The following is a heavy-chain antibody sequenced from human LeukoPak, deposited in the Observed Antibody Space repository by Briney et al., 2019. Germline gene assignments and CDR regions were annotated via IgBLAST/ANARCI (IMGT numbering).Heavy chain of an antibody. V-gene: IGHV3-7*01. Sequence: GSLGLSCVASGFSFDSYWMNWVRQAPGRGLEWVANINHDATEKYYVDSVKGRFTISRDNAKKSLYLQMNRLRADDTAVYHCARVRSAAAGPLDYWGQGTLVTVSS. CDR1: GFSFDSYW. D-gene: IGHD6-13*01. CDR2: INHDATEK. J-gene: IGHJ4*02. CDR3: ARVRSAAAGPLDY.